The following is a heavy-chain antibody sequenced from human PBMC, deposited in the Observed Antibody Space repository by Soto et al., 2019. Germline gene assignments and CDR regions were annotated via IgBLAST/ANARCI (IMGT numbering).Heavy chain of an antibody. CDR3: ARGVKDYDFWSGYYKADYYYYGMDV. V-gene: IGHV4-34*01. J-gene: IGHJ6*02. D-gene: IGHD3-3*01. Sequence: SETLSLTCAVYGGSFSGYYWSWIRHPPGKGLEWIGEINHSGSTNYNPSLKSRVTISVDTSKNQFSLKLSSVTAADTAVYYCARGVKDYDFWSGYYKADYYYYGMDVWGQGTTVTVSS. CDR1: GGSFSGYY. CDR2: INHSGST.